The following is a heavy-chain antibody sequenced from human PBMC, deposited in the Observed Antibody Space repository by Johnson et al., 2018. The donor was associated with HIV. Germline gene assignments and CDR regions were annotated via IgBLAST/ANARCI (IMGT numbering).Heavy chain of an antibody. Sequence: QVQLVESGGGVVRPGGSLRLSCAGSGFTFSSYAMHWVRQAPGKGLEWVAVISYDGSNTYYADPVKGRFTISRDNSKNTLYLQMNSLRAEDTAVYYCARDGAQQLARDAFDIWGQGTMVTVSS. D-gene: IGHD6-13*01. V-gene: IGHV3-30*04. J-gene: IGHJ3*02. CDR3: ARDGAQQLARDAFDI. CDR1: GFTFSSYA. CDR2: ISYDGSNT.